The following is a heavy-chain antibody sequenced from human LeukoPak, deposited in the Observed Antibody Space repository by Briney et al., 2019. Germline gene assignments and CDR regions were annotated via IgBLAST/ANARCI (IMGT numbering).Heavy chain of an antibody. CDR1: GYTFTGYY. V-gene: IGHV1-2*04. CDR3: ASGYCSGGSCYRFDY. J-gene: IGHJ4*02. Sequence: GASVKVSCKASGYTFTGYYMHWVRQAPGQGFEWMGWINPNSGGTNYAQRFQGWDTMTRDTSISTAYMELSRLRSDDTAVYYCASGYCSGGSCYRFDYWGQGTLVTVSS. D-gene: IGHD2-15*01. CDR2: INPNSGGT.